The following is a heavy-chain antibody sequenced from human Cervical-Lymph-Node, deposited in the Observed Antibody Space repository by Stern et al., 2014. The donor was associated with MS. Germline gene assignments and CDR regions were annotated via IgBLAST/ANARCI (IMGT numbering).Heavy chain of an antibody. Sequence: QVQLVQSGAEVKKPGSSVKVSCKASGGTFSSYAISWVRQAPGQGLEWMGGIIPIFGTANYAQKFQGRVTITADESTSTAYMELSSLRSEDTAVYYCATSNRGYSYGPYYYYYGMDVWGQGTTVTVSS. D-gene: IGHD5-18*01. CDR3: ATSNRGYSYGPYYYYYGMDV. J-gene: IGHJ6*02. V-gene: IGHV1-69*12. CDR2: IIPIFGTA. CDR1: GGTFSSYA.